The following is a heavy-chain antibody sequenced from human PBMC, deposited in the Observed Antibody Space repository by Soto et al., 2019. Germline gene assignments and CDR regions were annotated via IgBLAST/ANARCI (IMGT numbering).Heavy chain of an antibody. CDR2: ISYDGRNK. Sequence: GGSLRLSCAASGFTFSSYAMHWVRQAPGKGLEWVAVISYDGRNKYYADSVKGRFTISRDNSKNTLYLQMNSLRAEDTAVYYCAREETMVRGVIIPYYCMDVWGQGTTVTVSS. CDR1: GFTFSSYA. CDR3: AREETMVRGVIIPYYCMDV. D-gene: IGHD3-10*01. V-gene: IGHV3-30-3*01. J-gene: IGHJ6*02.